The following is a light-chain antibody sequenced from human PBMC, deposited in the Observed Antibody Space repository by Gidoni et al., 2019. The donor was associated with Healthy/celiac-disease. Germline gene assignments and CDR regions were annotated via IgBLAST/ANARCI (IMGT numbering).Light chain of an antibody. J-gene: IGKJ2*01. CDR3: QQYNNWRLYT. Sequence: EIVMTQSPATLSVSPGERATLSCRASQSVSSKLAWYQQKPGQAPRLLIYGASTRATGIPARFSGSGSGTEFTLTISSLQSEDFAVYYCQQYNNWRLYTFXXXTKLEIK. CDR1: QSVSSK. CDR2: GAS. V-gene: IGKV3-15*01.